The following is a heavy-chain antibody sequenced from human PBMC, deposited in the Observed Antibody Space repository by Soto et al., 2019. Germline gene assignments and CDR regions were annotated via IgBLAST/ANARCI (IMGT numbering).Heavy chain of an antibody. Sequence: SETLSLTCFVSGGSVTSHHWSWIRQPPGKGLEWIGEIHHSGSTNYNPSLKSRVTFSIDTSKRQFSLKVRSVTAADTAVYYCARGKRGSSLYRGEEKYYYYGMDVWGQGTPVTVSS. CDR3: ARGKRGSSLYRGEEKYYYYGMDV. CDR1: GGSVTSHH. D-gene: IGHD6-13*01. J-gene: IGHJ6*02. CDR2: IHHSGST. V-gene: IGHV4-34*01.